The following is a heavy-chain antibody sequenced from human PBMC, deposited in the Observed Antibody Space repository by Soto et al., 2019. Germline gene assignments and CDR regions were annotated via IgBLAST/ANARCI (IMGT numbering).Heavy chain of an antibody. CDR1: GGSMSEYF. J-gene: IGHJ4*02. V-gene: IGHV4-59*01. CDR2: IYYLGST. CDR3: ARDGYDGSGSPYPAY. D-gene: IGHD3-10*01. Sequence: GTLSLTCSVSGGSMSEYFWSWIRQSPGKGLEWIGYIYYLGSTDYNPSLKSRVTISVDTSKRQFSLRLTSVTAADTAVYYCARDGYDGSGSPYPAYWGPGTQVTVSS.